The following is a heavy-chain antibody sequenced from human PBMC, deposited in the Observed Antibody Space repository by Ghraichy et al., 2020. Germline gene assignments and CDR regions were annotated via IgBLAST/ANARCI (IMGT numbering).Heavy chain of an antibody. J-gene: IGHJ5*02. CDR1: GASVGSHSFS. Sequence: SETLSLTCSVSGASVGSHSFSWGWIRQPPGKGLEWIGYIYYSGSTYYNPSLKSRVTISVDSSKNQSSLKLNSVTAAGTAVYYCARRFAYSVIYDPWGQGTLVTVSS. V-gene: IGHV4-39*01. CDR2: IYYSGST. D-gene: IGHD5/OR15-5a*01. CDR3: ARRFAYSVIYDP.